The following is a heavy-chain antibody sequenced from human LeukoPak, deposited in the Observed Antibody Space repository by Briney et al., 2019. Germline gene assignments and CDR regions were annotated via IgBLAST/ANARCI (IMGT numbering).Heavy chain of an antibody. CDR1: GYTFTSYG. V-gene: IGHV1-18*01. Sequence: GASVKVSCKASGYTFTSYGISWVRQAPGQGLEWMGWISAYNGNTNYAQKLQGRVTMTTDTSTSTAYMELRSLRSDDTAVYYCARGVSPIYYDSSGYLDYWGQGTLVTVSS. CDR3: ARGVSPIYYDSSGYLDY. D-gene: IGHD3-22*01. CDR2: ISAYNGNT. J-gene: IGHJ4*02.